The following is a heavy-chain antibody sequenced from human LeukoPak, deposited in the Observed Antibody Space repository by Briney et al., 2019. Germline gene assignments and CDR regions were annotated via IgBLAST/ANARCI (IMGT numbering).Heavy chain of an antibody. CDR2: INPNNGYT. J-gene: IGHJ5*01. CDR3: ARIRDSSWYDS. V-gene: IGHV1-2*02. Sequence: ASVKVSCKASGYTFSSYDMHWVRQAPGQGLEWMGWINPNNGYTDYAEKFQGRVTLTRDTSISTAYMELTGLRSDDTAVYYCARIRDSSWYDSWGQGTLVTVSS. D-gene: IGHD4-11*01. CDR1: GYTFSSYD.